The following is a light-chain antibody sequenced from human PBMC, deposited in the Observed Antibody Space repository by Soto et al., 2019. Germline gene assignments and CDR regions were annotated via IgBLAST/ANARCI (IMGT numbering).Light chain of an antibody. CDR3: QQYNNWLRT. J-gene: IGKJ1*01. Sequence: DIQMTQTHSTLSASVGDMVTITCRASQSISTWLAWYQQEPGKAPKLLIHKASSLQSGVPSRFSGSGSGTDFTLTISSLQSEDFAVYYCQQYNNWLRTFGQGTNVDIK. CDR1: QSISTW. V-gene: IGKV1-5*03. CDR2: KAS.